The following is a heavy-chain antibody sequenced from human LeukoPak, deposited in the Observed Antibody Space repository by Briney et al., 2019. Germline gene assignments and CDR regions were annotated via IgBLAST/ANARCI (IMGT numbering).Heavy chain of an antibody. CDR3: AREGDSNSSFFDY. D-gene: IGHD6-6*01. CDR1: GGSISSSSYY. V-gene: IGHV4-39*07. Sequence: SETLSLTCTVSGGSISSSSYYWGWIRQPPGKGLEWIGTFYHSGSTYSNPSLESRVTISIDTSKNQFSLRLSSVTAADTAVYYCAREGDSNSSFFDYWGQGTLVTVSS. J-gene: IGHJ4*02. CDR2: FYHSGST.